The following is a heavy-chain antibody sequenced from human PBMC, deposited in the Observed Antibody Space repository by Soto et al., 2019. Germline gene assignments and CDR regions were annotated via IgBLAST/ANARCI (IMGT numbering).Heavy chain of an antibody. CDR2: ISGSGANT. V-gene: IGHV3-23*01. Sequence: GGSLRLSCAASGFTLSTYAMSWVRQAPGKGLEWVSAISGSGANTYYADSVKGRFTISRDTSKSTLYLQMSSLRVEDTAVYYCAKKPYGDSGWFDSWGQGTRVTVSS. D-gene: IGHD4-17*01. CDR1: GFTLSTYA. CDR3: AKKPYGDSGWFDS. J-gene: IGHJ5*01.